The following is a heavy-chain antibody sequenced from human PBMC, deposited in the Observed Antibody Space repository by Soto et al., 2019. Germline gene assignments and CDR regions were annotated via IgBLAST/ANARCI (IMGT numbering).Heavy chain of an antibody. CDR3: AKVLDSKGFKTGIAAAGRYYYYYGMDV. CDR1: GFTFSSYG. V-gene: IGHV3-30*18. D-gene: IGHD6-13*01. Sequence: VGSLRLSCAASGFTFSSYGMHWVRQAPGKGLEWVAVISYDGSNKYYADSVKGRFTISRDNSKNTLYLQMNSLRAEDTAVYYCAKVLDSKGFKTGIAAAGRYYYYYGMDVWGQGTTVTVSS. CDR2: ISYDGSNK. J-gene: IGHJ6*02.